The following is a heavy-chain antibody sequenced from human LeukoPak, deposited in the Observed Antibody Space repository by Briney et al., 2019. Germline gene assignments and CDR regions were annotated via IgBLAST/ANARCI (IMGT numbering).Heavy chain of an antibody. CDR1: GFNFSDYY. J-gene: IGHJ6*03. V-gene: IGHV3-11*04. D-gene: IGHD3-22*01. Sequence: TGGSLRLSCAASGFNFSDYYMSWVRQAPGRGLEWISFFSSGDTNIKYADSAKGRFTISRDNAKNSLYLQMNSLRAEDTAVYFCAREIHSTGYYYAGGYMDVWGEGTTVTVSS. CDR2: FSSGDTNI. CDR3: AREIHSTGYYYAGGYMDV.